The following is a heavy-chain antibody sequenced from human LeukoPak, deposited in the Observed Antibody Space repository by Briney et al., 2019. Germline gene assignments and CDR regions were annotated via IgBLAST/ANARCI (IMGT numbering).Heavy chain of an antibody. D-gene: IGHD6-19*01. CDR3: VREGGSDWYSGWFDP. Sequence: QAGGSLRLSCAASGFTFSSHWMSWVRQAPGKGLEWVANINQDGSETQYVDSVKGRFTISRDNAKNSLFLQMSSLRVEDTALYYCVREGGSDWYSGWFDPWGQGTQVTVSS. J-gene: IGHJ5*02. V-gene: IGHV3-7*01. CDR1: GFTFSSHW. CDR2: INQDGSET.